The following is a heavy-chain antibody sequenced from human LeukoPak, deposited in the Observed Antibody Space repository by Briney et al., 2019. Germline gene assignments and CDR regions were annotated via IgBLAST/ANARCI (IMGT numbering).Heavy chain of an antibody. J-gene: IGHJ4*02. CDR3: ARDRRITMTYYYFDY. D-gene: IGHD3-22*01. Sequence: SETLSLTCTVSGGSISSSSYYWGWIRQPPGKGLEWSGSIYYSGSTYYNPSLKSRVTISVDTSKNQFSLKLSSVTAADTAVYYCARDRRITMTYYYFDYWGQGTLVTVSS. CDR2: IYYSGST. V-gene: IGHV4-39*07. CDR1: GGSISSSSYY.